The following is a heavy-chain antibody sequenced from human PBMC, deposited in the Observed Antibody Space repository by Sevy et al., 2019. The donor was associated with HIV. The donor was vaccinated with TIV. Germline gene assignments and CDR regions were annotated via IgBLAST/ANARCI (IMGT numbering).Heavy chain of an antibody. CDR3: STDPIIVLLVTDGMDV. CDR2: IKSRADGGTI. CDR1: GFTFTYAW. J-gene: IGHJ6*02. Sequence: GGSLRLSCAASGFTFTYAWMTWVRQAPGKGLEWLGRIKSRADGGTIDCAASVKGRFRISRDDSKNTLYLQMNSLKTEDTGVYYCSTDPIIVLLVTDGMDVWGQGTSVTVSS. V-gene: IGHV3-15*01. D-gene: IGHD2-8*02.